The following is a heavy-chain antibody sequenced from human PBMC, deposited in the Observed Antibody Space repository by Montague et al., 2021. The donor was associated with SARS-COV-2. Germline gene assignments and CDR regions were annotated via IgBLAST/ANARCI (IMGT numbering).Heavy chain of an antibody. CDR1: GDSIRSSGYY. V-gene: IGHV4-39*01. Sequence: SETLSLTCSVSGDSIRSSGYYWGWIRQPPGKGLEWIGTVYYSGSTNYNPSLKSRVTMPVDTSKNQFSLELRPATAADTAVYYCARLGFVELWLNLGWFDPWGQGTLVTVSS. J-gene: IGHJ5*02. D-gene: IGHD3-16*02. CDR2: VYYSGST. CDR3: ARLGFVELWLNLGWFDP.